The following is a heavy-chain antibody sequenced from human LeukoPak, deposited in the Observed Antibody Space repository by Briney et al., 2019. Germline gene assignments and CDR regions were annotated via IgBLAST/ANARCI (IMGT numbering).Heavy chain of an antibody. CDR3: ARGVPNEYSYGYWVDY. CDR1: GGSISSSSYY. Sequence: PSETLSLTCTVSGGSISSSSYYWSWIRQPPGKGLEWIGYIYYSGSTNYNPSLKSRVTISVDTSKNQFSLKLSSVTAADTAVYYCARGVPNEYSYGYWVDYWGQGTLVTVSS. J-gene: IGHJ4*02. D-gene: IGHD5-18*01. V-gene: IGHV4-61*01. CDR2: IYYSGST.